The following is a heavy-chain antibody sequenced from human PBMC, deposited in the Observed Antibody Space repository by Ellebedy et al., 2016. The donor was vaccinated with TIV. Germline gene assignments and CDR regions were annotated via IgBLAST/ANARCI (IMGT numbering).Heavy chain of an antibody. V-gene: IGHV4-39*01. CDR3: ARHRRDPYYYYMDV. CDR2: IYYTGST. J-gene: IGHJ6*03. Sequence: SETLSLXXTVSGGSISSSSYYWGWIRQPPGKGLEWIGSIYYTGSTYYNPSLKSRVTISVGTSKSQFSLQLASVTAADTAVFYCARHRRDPYYYYMDVWGKGTTVTVSS. CDR1: GGSISSSSYY.